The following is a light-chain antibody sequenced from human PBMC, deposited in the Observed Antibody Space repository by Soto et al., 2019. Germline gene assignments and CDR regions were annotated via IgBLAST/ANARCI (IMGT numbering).Light chain of an antibody. CDR3: QQYNNWPWT. CDR2: GAS. J-gene: IGKJ1*01. Sequence: EIVMTQSAATLSVSPGERDSLXCRASQSFATYLVWFQQKAGQPPRLLIYGASTRAHGSPARFSGSGSGTEFTLTISSLQSVDFAVYSCQQYNNWPWTFGQGTKVDIK. CDR1: QSFATY. V-gene: IGKV3-15*01.